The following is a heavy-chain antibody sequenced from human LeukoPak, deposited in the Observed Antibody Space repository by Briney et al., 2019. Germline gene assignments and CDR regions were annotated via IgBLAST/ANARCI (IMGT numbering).Heavy chain of an antibody. D-gene: IGHD6-13*01. CDR2: INSYGSIT. V-gene: IGHV3-74*01. Sequence: GGSLRLSCAVSGFTFSNYWMHWVRQAPGQGLVWVSRINSYGSITSYADSVKGRFTISRDNAKNTLYLQMNSLRAEDTAVYYCARDRTSSWYYFDYWGQGTLVTVSS. CDR1: GFTFSNYW. J-gene: IGHJ4*02. CDR3: ARDRTSSWYYFDY.